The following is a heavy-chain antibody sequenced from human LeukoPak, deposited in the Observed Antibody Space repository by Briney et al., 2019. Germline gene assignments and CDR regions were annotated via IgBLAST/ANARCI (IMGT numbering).Heavy chain of an antibody. Sequence: GASVKVSCKASGYTLTGYYMHWVRQAPGQGLEWMGWINPNSGGTNYAQKFQGRVTMTRDTSISTAYMELSRLRSDDTAVYYCARDLYGSGSSFDYWGQGTLVTVSS. V-gene: IGHV1-2*02. D-gene: IGHD3-10*01. CDR2: INPNSGGT. J-gene: IGHJ4*02. CDR3: ARDLYGSGSSFDY. CDR1: GYTLTGYY.